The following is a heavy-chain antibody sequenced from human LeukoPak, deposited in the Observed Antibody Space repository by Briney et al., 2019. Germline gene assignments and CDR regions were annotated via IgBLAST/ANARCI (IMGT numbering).Heavy chain of an antibody. Sequence: SVKVSCKASVGTFSSYPISWVRQAPGQGLEWMGGIIPIFGTANYAQKFQGRVTITADESTSTAYMELSSLRSEDTAVYYCANKLGTTPAGYGMDVWGQGTTVTVSS. J-gene: IGHJ6*02. D-gene: IGHD4-11*01. CDR2: IIPIFGTA. V-gene: IGHV1-69*13. CDR3: ANKLGTTPAGYGMDV. CDR1: VGTFSSYP.